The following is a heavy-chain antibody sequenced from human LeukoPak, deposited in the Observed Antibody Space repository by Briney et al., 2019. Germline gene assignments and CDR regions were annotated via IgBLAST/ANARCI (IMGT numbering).Heavy chain of an antibody. Sequence: GGSLRLSCAASEFSFSIYFMNWVRQAPGKGLEWVSAISGSGGSTYYADSVKGRFTISRDNSKNTLYLQMNSLRAEDTAVYYCAKDPLLWFGELLSSDYWGQGTLVTVSS. CDR2: ISGSGGST. D-gene: IGHD3-10*01. V-gene: IGHV3-23*01. CDR1: EFSFSIYF. CDR3: AKDPLLWFGELLSSDY. J-gene: IGHJ4*02.